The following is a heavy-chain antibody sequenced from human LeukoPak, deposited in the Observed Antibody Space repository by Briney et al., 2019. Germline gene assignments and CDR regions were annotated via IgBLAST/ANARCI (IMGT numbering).Heavy chain of an antibody. V-gene: IGHV3-72*01. CDR3: ARGPTGSYSNFDY. D-gene: IGHD1-26*01. CDR2: ARNKANSHTT. J-gene: IGHJ4*02. CDR1: GFTFSDHY. Sequence: GGSLRLSCAASGFTFSDHYMDWVRQAPGKGLEWVGRARNKANSHTTEYAASVKGRFTISRDDSKNSLYLQMNSLKTEDTAVYYCARGPTGSYSNFDYWGQGTQVTVSS.